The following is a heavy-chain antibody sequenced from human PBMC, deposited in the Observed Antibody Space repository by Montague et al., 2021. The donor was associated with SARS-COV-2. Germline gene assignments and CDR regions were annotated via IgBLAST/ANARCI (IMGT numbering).Heavy chain of an antibody. Sequence: SETLSLTRTVSGGSIRSSSFYWGWIRQPPGKGLEWIGSIFSSGYTYYNPSLKSRVTILVDTSKNQFSLKLTSVTAADTAVYYCARGQEEVNMVLVVLGFYDYVDVWGEGTTVTVSS. J-gene: IGHJ6*03. CDR1: GGSIRSSSFY. V-gene: IGHV4-39*07. CDR3: ARGQEEVNMVLVVLGFYDYVDV. CDR2: IFSSGYT. D-gene: IGHD2-8*01.